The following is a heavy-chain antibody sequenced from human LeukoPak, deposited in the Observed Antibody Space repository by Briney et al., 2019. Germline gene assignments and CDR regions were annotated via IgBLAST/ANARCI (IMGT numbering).Heavy chain of an antibody. CDR1: GYTFTSYG. J-gene: IGHJ4*02. CDR2: ISAYNGNT. Sequence: ASVKVSCKASGYTFTSYGISWVRQAPGQGLEWMGWISAYNGNTNYAQKLQGRVTMTTDTSTSTAYMELRSLRSDDTAVYYCASRPSGKVSGGNFGFDYWGQGTLVTVSS. CDR3: ASRPSGKVSGGNFGFDY. V-gene: IGHV1-18*01. D-gene: IGHD4-23*01.